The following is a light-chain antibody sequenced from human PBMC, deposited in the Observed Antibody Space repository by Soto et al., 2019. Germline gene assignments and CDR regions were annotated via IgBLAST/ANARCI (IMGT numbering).Light chain of an antibody. CDR1: QGIRNA. CDR2: AAS. CDR3: LQHNSYPWT. J-gene: IGKJ1*01. V-gene: IGKV1-17*01. Sequence: DIQMTQSPSSLSASVGDRVTITCRASQGIRNALGWYQQRQGKAPKLLIYAASSLQIGVPSRFSGSGSGTEFTLTISSLQPEDFATYYCLQHNSYPWTFGQGTKVEIK.